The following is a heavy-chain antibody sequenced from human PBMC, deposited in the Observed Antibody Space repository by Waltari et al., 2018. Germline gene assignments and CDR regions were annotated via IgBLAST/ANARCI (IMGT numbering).Heavy chain of an antibody. Sequence: QVQLVQSGAEVKKPGSSVKVSCKASGGTFSSYAISWVRQAPGQGLEWMGLINPNSGGTNYAQKFQGRVTMTRDTSSSTAYMELSRLRSDDTAVYYCASSYCSSTSCPAPIDYWGQGTLVTVSS. CDR3: ASSYCSSTSCPAPIDY. D-gene: IGHD2-2*01. CDR2: INPNSGGT. CDR1: GGTFSSYA. V-gene: IGHV1-2*02. J-gene: IGHJ4*02.